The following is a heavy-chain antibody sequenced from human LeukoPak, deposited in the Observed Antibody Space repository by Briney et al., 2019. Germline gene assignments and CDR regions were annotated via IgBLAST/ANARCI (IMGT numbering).Heavy chain of an antibody. CDR3: ASQSYAYFDY. V-gene: IGHV4-39*01. CDR1: GGSISSSSYY. D-gene: IGHD4-17*01. J-gene: IGHJ4*02. CDR2: IYYSGST. Sequence: PSETLSLTCTVSGGSISSSSYYWGWIPQPPGKGLEWIGSIYYSGSTYYNPSLKSRVTISVDTFKNQFSLKLSSVPAADTAVYYCASQSYAYFDYWGQGTLVTVSS.